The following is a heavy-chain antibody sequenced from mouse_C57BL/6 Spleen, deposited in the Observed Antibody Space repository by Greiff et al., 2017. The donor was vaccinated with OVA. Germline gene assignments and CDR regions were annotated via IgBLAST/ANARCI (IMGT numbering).Heavy chain of an antibody. V-gene: IGHV3-6*01. CDR1: GYSITSGYY. CDR2: ISYDGSN. D-gene: IGHD1-1*01. J-gene: IGHJ4*01. Sequence: DVKLQESGPGLVKPSQSLSLTCSVTGYSITSGYYWNWIRQFPGNKLEWMGYISYDGSNNYNPSLKNRISITRDTSKNQFFLKLNSVTTEDTATYYCARDTRDYFFYAMDYWGQGTSVTVSS. CDR3: ARDTRDYFFYAMDY.